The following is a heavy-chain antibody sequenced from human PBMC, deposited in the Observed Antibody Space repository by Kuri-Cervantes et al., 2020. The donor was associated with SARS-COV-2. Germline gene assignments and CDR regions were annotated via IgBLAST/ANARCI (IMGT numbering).Heavy chain of an antibody. D-gene: IGHD3-3*01. CDR2: INAYNGNT. J-gene: IGHJ6*03. V-gene: IGHV1-18*01. Sequence: ASVKVSCKASGYTFTSYGISWVRQAPGQGLEWMGWINAYNGNTNYAQKLQGRVTMTTDTSTSTAYMELRSLRSDDTAVYYGARDCWGITIFVVVLGYMDVWGKGTTVTVSS. CDR3: ARDCWGITIFVVVLGYMDV. CDR1: GYTFTSYG.